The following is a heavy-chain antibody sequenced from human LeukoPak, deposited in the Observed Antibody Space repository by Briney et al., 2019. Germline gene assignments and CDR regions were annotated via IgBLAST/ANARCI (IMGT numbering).Heavy chain of an antibody. D-gene: IGHD3-10*01. Sequence: GASVKVSCKASGYTFTNYAMNWVRQAPGQGLEWMGWIHPSTGNPTYAQGFTGRFVFSLDTSVSTAYLQISSLKAEDTAVYYCARRRAGSGSYRGYYYYMDVWGKGTAVTVSS. V-gene: IGHV7-4-1*02. CDR3: ARRRAGSGSYRGYYYYMDV. J-gene: IGHJ6*03. CDR2: IHPSTGNP. CDR1: GYTFTNYA.